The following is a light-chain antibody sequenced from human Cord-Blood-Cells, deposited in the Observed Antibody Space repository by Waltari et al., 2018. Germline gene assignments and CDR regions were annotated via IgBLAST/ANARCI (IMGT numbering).Light chain of an antibody. CDR2: DAS. CDR1: QGISSD. V-gene: IGKV1-13*02. CDR3: QQFNSYPFT. J-gene: IGKJ3*01. Sequence: IQLHQAESFLFPSVGDRVTMTCRASQGISSDLAWYQQKAGKVPKLLIYDASSLESGVPSRFSGSGSVTDFTLTISSLQPEDFATYDCQQFNSYPFTFGPGTKVDIK.